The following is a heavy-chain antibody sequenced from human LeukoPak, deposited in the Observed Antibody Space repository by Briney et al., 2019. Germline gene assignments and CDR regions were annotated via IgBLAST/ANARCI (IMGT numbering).Heavy chain of an antibody. D-gene: IGHD3-3*02. Sequence: GGSLRLSCAASGFTFSSYWMSWVRQAPGKGLEWVANIKQDGSEKYYVDSVKGRFTISRDNAKNSLYLQMNSLRAEDTAVYYCARGGHFWSGYYDYWGQGTLVTVSS. CDR1: GFTFSSYW. CDR2: IKQDGSEK. CDR3: ARGGHFWSGYYDY. V-gene: IGHV3-7*01. J-gene: IGHJ4*02.